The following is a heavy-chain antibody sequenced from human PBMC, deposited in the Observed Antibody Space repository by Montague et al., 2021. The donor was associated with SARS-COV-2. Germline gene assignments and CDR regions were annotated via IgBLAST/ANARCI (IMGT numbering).Heavy chain of an antibody. CDR2: ISSSSSYT. J-gene: IGHJ6*02. CDR3: ARDQQLVRECYYDMDY. CDR1: GFTFSSYS. Sequence: SLRLSCAASGFTFSSYSMNWVRQAPGKGLEWVSSISSSSSYTYYADSVKGRFTISRDNAKNTLYLQMNSLRAEDTAVYYCARDQQLVRECYYDMDYWGQGSTVTVSS. D-gene: IGHD6-13*01. V-gene: IGHV3-21*01.